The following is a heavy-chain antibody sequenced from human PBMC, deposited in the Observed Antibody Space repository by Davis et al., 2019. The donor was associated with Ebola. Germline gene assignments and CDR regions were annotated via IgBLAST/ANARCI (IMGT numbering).Heavy chain of an antibody. CDR1: GYTFTSYG. V-gene: IGHV1-18*01. CDR3: ARDAFMGVVTPGYYYYYGMDV. Sequence: ASVKVSCKASGYTFTSYGISWVRQAPGQGLEWMGWISAYNGNTNSAQKLQGRVTMTTDTSTSTAYMELRSLRSDDTAVYYCARDAFMGVVTPGYYYYYGMDVWGQGTTVTVS. D-gene: IGHD4-23*01. CDR2: ISAYNGNT. J-gene: IGHJ6*02.